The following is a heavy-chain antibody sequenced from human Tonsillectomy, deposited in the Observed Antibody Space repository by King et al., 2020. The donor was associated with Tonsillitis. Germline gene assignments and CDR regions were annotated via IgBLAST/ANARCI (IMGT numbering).Heavy chain of an antibody. J-gene: IGHJ3*01. CDR1: GGSISNYA. Sequence: VQLVESGAEVKRPGSSVKLSCKASGGSISNYAIRWVRQAPGQGLELMGGLIPMLGTTNYTQEFQGRVTISADESTNTAYMELSSLRSEDTAVYYCAACGDGYNYAFDLWGQGTMVTVSS. CDR3: AACGDGYNYAFDL. CDR2: LIPMLGTT. V-gene: IGHV1-69*01. D-gene: IGHD5-24*01.